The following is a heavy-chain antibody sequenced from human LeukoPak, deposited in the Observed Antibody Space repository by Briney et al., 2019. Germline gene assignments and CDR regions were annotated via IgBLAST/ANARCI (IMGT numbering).Heavy chain of an antibody. D-gene: IGHD4-17*01. CDR2: ISNDGTYK. CDR3: ARAYGDYASSHSFDY. V-gene: IGHV3-30*03. J-gene: IGHJ4*02. Sequence: GGSLRLSCAASGFTFSSYEMNWVRQAPGKGLQWVAVISNDGTYKYCADSVKGRCTISRDNSKNTVFLQMSSLKDEDTAMYYCARAYGDYASSHSFDYWGQGTLVTVSS. CDR1: GFTFSSYE.